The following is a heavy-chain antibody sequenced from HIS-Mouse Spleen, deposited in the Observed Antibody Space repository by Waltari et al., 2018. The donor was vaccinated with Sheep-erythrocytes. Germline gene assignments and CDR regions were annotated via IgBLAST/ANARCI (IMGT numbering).Heavy chain of an antibody. CDR2: IYYSGST. CDR3: ARALANWGSSFDY. J-gene: IGHJ4*02. D-gene: IGHD7-27*01. CDR1: GGSISSGDYY. V-gene: IGHV4-30-4*01. Sequence: QVQLQESGPGLVKPSQTLSLTCTVSGGSISSGDYYWSWIRQPPGKGLEWIGYIYYSGSTYHNPSLKSRVTISVDTSKNQFSLKLSSVTAADTAVYYCARALANWGSSFDYWGQGTLVTVSS.